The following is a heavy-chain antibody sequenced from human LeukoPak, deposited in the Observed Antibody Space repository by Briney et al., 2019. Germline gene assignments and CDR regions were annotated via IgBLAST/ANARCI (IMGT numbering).Heavy chain of an antibody. V-gene: IGHV3-21*01. D-gene: IGHD3-9*01. CDR3: ARDIALVIMFDY. J-gene: IGHJ4*02. CDR1: GFTFSSYS. Sequence: GGSLRLSCAASGFTFSSYSMNWVRQAPGKGPEWVSSISSSSSYIYHADSVKGRFAISRDNAKNSLYLQMNSLRAEDTAVYYCARDIALVIMFDYWGQGTLVTVSS. CDR2: ISSSSSYI.